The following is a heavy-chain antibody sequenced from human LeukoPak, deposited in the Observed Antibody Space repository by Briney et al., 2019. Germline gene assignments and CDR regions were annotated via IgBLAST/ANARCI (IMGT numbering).Heavy chain of an antibody. D-gene: IGHD5-12*01. CDR1: GFTFSSYS. Sequence: GGSLRLSCAASGFTFSSYSMNWVRQAPGKGLEWVSSISSSSSYIYYADSVKGRFTISRDNSKNTLYLQMNSLRVEDTAVYQCAKTRGYSGYDSLDYWGQGTLVAVSS. CDR3: AKTRGYSGYDSLDY. CDR2: ISSSSSYI. V-gene: IGHV3-21*04. J-gene: IGHJ4*02.